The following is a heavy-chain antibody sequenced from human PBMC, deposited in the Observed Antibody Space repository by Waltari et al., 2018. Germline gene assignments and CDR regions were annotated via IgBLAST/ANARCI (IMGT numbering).Heavy chain of an antibody. V-gene: IGHV3-9*01. D-gene: IGHD3-10*01. Sequence: EVQLVESGGGLAQPGRSLGLSWVASGFTCGVYAMHWVRQRPGKGLEGVSGISWNSGGIGYADSTRGRFTISRDNAKKSLYLQMQSLRPDDTARYYCVKGGWGFGELYDQHWGQGTLVTVSS. CDR2: ISWNSGGI. J-gene: IGHJ1*01. CDR1: GFTCGVYA. CDR3: VKGGWGFGELYDQH.